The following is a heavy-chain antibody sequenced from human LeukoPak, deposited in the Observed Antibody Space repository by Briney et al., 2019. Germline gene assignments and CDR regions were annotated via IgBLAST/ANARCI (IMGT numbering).Heavy chain of an antibody. J-gene: IGHJ6*02. CDR1: GFTFGGSA. CDR3: TRTINVLLWFGESLSDEIYYGMDV. Sequence: GGSLRLSSAASGFTFGGSAMHWVRQASGKGLEWVGRIRSKANSYATAYAASVKGRFTISRDDSKNTAYLQMNSLKTEDTAVYYCTRTINVLLWFGESLSDEIYYGMDVWGQGTTVTVSS. D-gene: IGHD3-10*01. CDR2: IRSKANSYAT. V-gene: IGHV3-73*01.